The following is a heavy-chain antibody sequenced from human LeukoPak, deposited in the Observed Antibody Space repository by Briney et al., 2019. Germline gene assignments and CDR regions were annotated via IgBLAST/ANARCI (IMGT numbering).Heavy chain of an antibody. CDR2: MNPNSSNT. Sequence: GASVKVSCKASGYTFTSYDINWVRQATGQGLEWMGWMNPNSSNTGYARKFQGRVTMTRNTSISTAYMELSSLRSEDTAVYYCARATVRSSGWSFDPWGQGTLVTVSS. V-gene: IGHV1-8*01. J-gene: IGHJ5*02. CDR3: ARATVRSSGWSFDP. D-gene: IGHD6-19*01. CDR1: GYTFTSYD.